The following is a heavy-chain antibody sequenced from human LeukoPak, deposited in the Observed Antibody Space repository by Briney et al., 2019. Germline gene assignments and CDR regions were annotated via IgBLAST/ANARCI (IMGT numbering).Heavy chain of an antibody. CDR2: ISGSGANT. J-gene: IGHJ4*02. CDR1: GFTFSNYG. Sequence: GGSLRLSCAASGFTFSNYGMSWVRQAPGKGLEWVSVISGSGANTYYADSVKGRFTISRDNSKNTLYLQVDSLRAEDTAVYYCAKAKSYYSNYDYWGQGTLVTVSS. CDR3: AKAKSYYSNYDY. D-gene: IGHD4-11*01. V-gene: IGHV3-23*01.